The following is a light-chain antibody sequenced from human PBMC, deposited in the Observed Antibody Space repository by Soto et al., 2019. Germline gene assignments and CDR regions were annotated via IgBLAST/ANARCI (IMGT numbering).Light chain of an antibody. V-gene: IGLV2-14*01. CDR1: SSDVGGYNY. CDR2: DVT. J-gene: IGLJ1*01. CDR3: TSFAGSGTYV. Sequence: QSVLTQPASVSGSPGQSIAISCTGTSSDVGGYNYVSWYQQYPGKAPKLIIFDVTNRPSGVPDRFSGSKSGSTASLTISGLQADDEADYYCTSFAGSGTYVFGTGTKVTVL.